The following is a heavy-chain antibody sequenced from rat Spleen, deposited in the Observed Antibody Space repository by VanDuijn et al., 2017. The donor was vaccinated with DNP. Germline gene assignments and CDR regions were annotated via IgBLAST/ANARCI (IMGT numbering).Heavy chain of an antibody. Sequence: QVQLKESGPGLVQPSQTLSLTCTVSGFSLTSYSVNWVRQPPGKGLEWIGAMWSGGSTDSNSALKSRLSISRDTSKSQVPLKMNSLLTEDTALYFCARSDYGYNRNLFAYWGQGTLVTVSS. D-gene: IGHD1-6*01. V-gene: IGHV2-15*01. CDR3: ARSDYGYNRNLFAY. CDR1: GFSLTSYS. CDR2: MWSGGST. J-gene: IGHJ3*01.